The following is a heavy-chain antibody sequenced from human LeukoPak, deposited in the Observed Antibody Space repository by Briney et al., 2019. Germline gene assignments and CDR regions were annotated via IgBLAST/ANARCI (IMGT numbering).Heavy chain of an antibody. CDR1: GFTFDDYA. J-gene: IGHJ4*02. CDR2: ISWNSGSI. V-gene: IGHV3-9*01. Sequence: PGGSLRLSCAASGFTFDDYAMHWVRQAPGKGLEWVSGISWNSGSIGYADSVKGRFTISRDNAKNSLYLQMNSLRAEDTALYYCAKVSGYSYGLDYWGQGTLVTVSS. CDR3: AKVSGYSYGLDY. D-gene: IGHD5-18*01.